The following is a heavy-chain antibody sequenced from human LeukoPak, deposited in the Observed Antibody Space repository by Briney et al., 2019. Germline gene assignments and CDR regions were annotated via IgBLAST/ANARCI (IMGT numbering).Heavy chain of an antibody. CDR1: GFTFSSYS. J-gene: IGHJ6*03. CDR3: ARGPYYDILTCYYPMDV. V-gene: IGHV3-48*04. Sequence: GGSLRLSCAASGFTFSSYSMNWVRQAPGKGLEWVSYISSSSSTIYYAASVKGRFTISRDNATNSLYLQMNSLRAEDTAAYYFARGPYYDILTCYYPMDVWAKGPRSPSP. CDR2: ISSSSSTI. D-gene: IGHD3-9*01.